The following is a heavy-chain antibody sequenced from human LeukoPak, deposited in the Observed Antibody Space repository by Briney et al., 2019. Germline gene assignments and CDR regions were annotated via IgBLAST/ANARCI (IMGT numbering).Heavy chain of an antibody. CDR2: IKGTTADGTT. CDR3: TWVDCSGGSCYFAS. Sequence: GGSLRLSCELSGIPFIDAWMSWVRQAPGKGPEWVGRIKGTTADGTTAYAAPVKGRFLITRDDSQRMVYLQMDSLKIEDTAVYFCTWVDCSGGSCYFASWGQGTQVTVS. V-gene: IGHV3-15*01. D-gene: IGHD2-15*01. CDR1: GIPFIDAW. J-gene: IGHJ4*02.